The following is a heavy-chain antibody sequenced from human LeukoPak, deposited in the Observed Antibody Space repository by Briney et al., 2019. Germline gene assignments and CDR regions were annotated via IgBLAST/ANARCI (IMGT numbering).Heavy chain of an antibody. CDR2: INRSGSA. D-gene: IGHD2-15*01. V-gene: IGHV4-34*01. CDR3: ARHETLGYCSGGSCYTGPFQH. J-gene: IGHJ1*01. CDR1: SGSLSGYY. Sequence: SETLSLTCAVYSGSLSGYYWSWIRQPPGRGLEWIGEINRSGSANYNPSLKSRVTVSVDTSKNQFSLKLSSVTAADTAVYYCARHETLGYCSGGSCYTGPFQHWGQGTLVTVSS.